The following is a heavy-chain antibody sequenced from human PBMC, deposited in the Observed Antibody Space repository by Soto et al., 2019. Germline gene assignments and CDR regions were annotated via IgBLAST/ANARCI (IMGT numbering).Heavy chain of an antibody. J-gene: IGHJ4*02. Sequence: ASVKVSCKASGYTFTSYDINWVRQATGQGLEWMGWMNPNSGNTGYAQKFQGRVTMTRSTSISTAYMELRSLRSEDTAVYYCARGGYYYDSSAYYRPFDYWGQGTLVTVSS. CDR1: GYTFTSYD. V-gene: IGHV1-8*01. CDR2: MNPNSGNT. CDR3: ARGGYYYDSSAYYRPFDY. D-gene: IGHD3-22*01.